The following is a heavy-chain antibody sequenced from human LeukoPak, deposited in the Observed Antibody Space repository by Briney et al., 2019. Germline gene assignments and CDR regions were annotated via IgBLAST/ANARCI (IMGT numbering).Heavy chain of an antibody. CDR1: GGSNSSSSYY. D-gene: IGHD3-22*01. Sequence: SETLSLXCTVSGGSNSSSSYYWGWNRQPPGKGPEWIGSIYYSGSTYYNPSLKSRVTISVDTSKNQFSLKLSSVTAADTAVYYCARREVQFDSSGYYSSAFDIWGQGTMVTVSS. J-gene: IGHJ3*02. CDR3: ARREVQFDSSGYYSSAFDI. V-gene: IGHV4-39*01. CDR2: IYYSGST.